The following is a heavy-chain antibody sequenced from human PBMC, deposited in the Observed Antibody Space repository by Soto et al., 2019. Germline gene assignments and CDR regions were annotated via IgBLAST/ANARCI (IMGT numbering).Heavy chain of an antibody. J-gene: IGHJ6*02. V-gene: IGHV1-8*01. CDR2: MNPNSGNT. CDR1: GYTFTSYD. D-gene: IGHD1-1*01. CDR3: ARERTGTTSMDV. Sequence: VASVKVSCKASGYTFTSYDINWVRQATGQGLEWMGWMNPNSGNTGYAQKFRGRVTMTRNTSISTAYTELSSLRPEDTAVYYCARERTGTTSMDVWGQGTTVTVSS.